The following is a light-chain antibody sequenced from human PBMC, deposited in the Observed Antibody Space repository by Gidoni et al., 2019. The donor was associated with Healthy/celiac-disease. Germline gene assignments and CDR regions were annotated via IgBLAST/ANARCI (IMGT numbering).Light chain of an antibody. CDR3: QRRSNWPPLT. V-gene: IGKV3-11*01. CDR2: DAS. J-gene: IGKJ4*01. CDR1: QSVSSY. Sequence: IVLTQSPATLSLSPGERATLSCRASQSVSSYLAWYQQKPGQAPRLLIYDASNRATGIPARFSGSGSGTDFTLTISSLGPEDFAVYYCQRRSNWPPLTFGGGTKVEIK.